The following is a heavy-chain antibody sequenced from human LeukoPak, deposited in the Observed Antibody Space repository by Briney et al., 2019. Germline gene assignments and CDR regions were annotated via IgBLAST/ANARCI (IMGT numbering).Heavy chain of an antibody. CDR1: GYTFTGYY. J-gene: IGHJ4*02. CDR3: ARGYCSGGSCYFDY. CDR2: INPNSGGT. V-gene: IGHV1-2*02. D-gene: IGHD2-15*01. Sequence: GASVKVSCKASGYTFTGYYMHWVRQAPGQGLEWTGWINPNSGGTNYAQKFQGRVTMNRDTSISTAYMELSRLRSDATAVYYCARGYCSGGSCYFDYWGQGPLVTVSS.